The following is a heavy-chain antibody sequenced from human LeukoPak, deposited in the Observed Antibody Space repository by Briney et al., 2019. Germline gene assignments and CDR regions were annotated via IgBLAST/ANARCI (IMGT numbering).Heavy chain of an antibody. V-gene: IGHV3-33*01. J-gene: IGHJ4*02. Sequence: GGSLRLSCAASGFTFSTYGMHWVRQAPGKGLEWVAVIWHDGTNKYYADSVKGRFIISRDNSKNTLYLQMNSLRAEDTAVYYCARDLSGESIVPAVYWGQGTPVTVSS. D-gene: IGHD2-15*01. CDR1: GFTFSTYG. CDR2: IWHDGTNK. CDR3: ARDLSGESIVPAVY.